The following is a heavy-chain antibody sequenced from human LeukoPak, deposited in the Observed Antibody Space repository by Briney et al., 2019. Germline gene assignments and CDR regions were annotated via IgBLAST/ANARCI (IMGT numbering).Heavy chain of an antibody. CDR3: MRGQSSGTWSAYSYAMDV. CDR1: GFKFSDYY. Sequence: GGSLRLSCAASGFKFSDYYMSWIRQAPGKGLEWVSYISSSSSTIYYADSAKGRFTISRDNAKNSLDLQMNSLRADDTAVYYCMRGQSSGTWSAYSYAMDVWGQGTTVIVSS. J-gene: IGHJ6*02. CDR2: ISSSSSTI. V-gene: IGHV3-11*01. D-gene: IGHD6-13*01.